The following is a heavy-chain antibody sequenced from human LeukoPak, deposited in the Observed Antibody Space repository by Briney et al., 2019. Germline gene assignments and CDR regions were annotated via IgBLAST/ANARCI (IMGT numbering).Heavy chain of an antibody. V-gene: IGHV3-30*02. CDR1: EFTFSSYG. D-gene: IGHD3-9*01. Sequence: PGGSLRLSCAASEFTFSSYGIHWVRQAPGKGLEWVTFIRYDGSNKYYADSVEGRFTISRDNSKNTVYLQMNSLRGEDTAVYYCAKDLSTGYYIAYWGQGTLVTVSS. J-gene: IGHJ4*02. CDR2: IRYDGSNK. CDR3: AKDLSTGYYIAY.